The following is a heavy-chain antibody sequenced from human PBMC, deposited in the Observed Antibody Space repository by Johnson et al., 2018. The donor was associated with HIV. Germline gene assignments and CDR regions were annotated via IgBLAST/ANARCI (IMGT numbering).Heavy chain of an antibody. Sequence: QVQLVESGGGVVQPGRSLRLSCAASGFTFSSYAMHWVRQAPGKGLEWVAVISYDGSNKYYADSVKGRFTISRDNSKNTLYLQMDSLRPDDTSLYYCARGRKDIEAADGLDNDGFDMWGQGTLVTVS. V-gene: IGHV3-30*04. CDR3: ARGRKDIEAADGLDNDGFDM. J-gene: IGHJ3*02. CDR2: ISYDGSNK. D-gene: IGHD6-13*01. CDR1: GFTFSSYA.